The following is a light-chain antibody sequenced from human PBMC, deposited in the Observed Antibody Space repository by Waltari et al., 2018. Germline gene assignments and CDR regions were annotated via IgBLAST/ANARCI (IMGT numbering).Light chain of an antibody. J-gene: IGLJ2*01. CDR3: QVWDFSVDHV. V-gene: IGLV3-21*02. Sequence: YVLTQPPSVSVAPGQTARLSCGGHNIGSKSVHRDQPNPGQAPVLVVAVASDRPSGIPARFSGSKSGNTATLTITRVEAGDEADYYCQVWDFSVDHVFGGGTKLTVL. CDR2: VAS. CDR1: NIGSKS.